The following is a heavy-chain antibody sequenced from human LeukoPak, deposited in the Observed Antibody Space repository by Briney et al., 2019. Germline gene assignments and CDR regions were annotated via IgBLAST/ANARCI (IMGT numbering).Heavy chain of an antibody. J-gene: IGHJ6*02. Sequence: GGSLRLSCAASGFTFSSYGMHWVRQAPGKGLEWVAVIWYDGSNKYYADSVKGRFTISRDNSKNTLYLQMNSLRAEDTAVYYCARDEKWDSSWRWYYYYYGMDVWGQGTTVTVSS. CDR3: ARDEKWDSSWRWYYYYYGMDV. V-gene: IGHV3-33*01. CDR1: GFTFSSYG. CDR2: IWYDGSNK. D-gene: IGHD6-13*01.